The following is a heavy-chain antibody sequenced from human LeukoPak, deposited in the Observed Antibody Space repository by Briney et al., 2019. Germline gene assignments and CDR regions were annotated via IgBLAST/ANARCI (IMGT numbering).Heavy chain of an antibody. Sequence: PSETLSLTCAVSGGSISGGVYSWSWIRQPPGKGLEWIGYIYHSGSTYYNPSLKSRVTISVDRSKNQFSLKLSSVTAADTAVYYCARDRIDGSGLHAFDIWGQGTMVTVSS. CDR1: GGSISGGVYS. CDR2: IYHSGST. CDR3: ARDRIDGSGLHAFDI. D-gene: IGHD3-10*01. V-gene: IGHV4-30-2*01. J-gene: IGHJ3*02.